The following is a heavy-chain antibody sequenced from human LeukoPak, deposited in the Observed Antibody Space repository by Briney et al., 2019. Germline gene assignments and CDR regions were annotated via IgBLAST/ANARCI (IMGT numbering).Heavy chain of an antibody. CDR1: GGSISSSSYY. CDR3: ARRGVRGLPSDY. CDR2: IYYSGST. D-gene: IGHD3-10*01. J-gene: IGHJ4*02. V-gene: IGHV4-39*01. Sequence: SETLSLTCTVSGGSISSSSYYWGWIRQPPGKGLEWIGSIYYSGSTYYNPSLKSRVTISVDTSKNQFSLKLSSVTAADTAVYYCARRGVRGLPSDYWGQGTLVTVSS.